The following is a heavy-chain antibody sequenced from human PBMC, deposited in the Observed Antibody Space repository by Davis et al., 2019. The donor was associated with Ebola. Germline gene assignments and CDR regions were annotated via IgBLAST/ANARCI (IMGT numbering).Heavy chain of an antibody. J-gene: IGHJ4*02. CDR3: ADAEIGPDY. CDR2: IKQDGSEK. CDR1: GFTFSTYW. Sequence: GESLKISCEASGFTFSTYWMSWVRQAPGKGLEWVANIKQDGSEKYYVDSVKGRFTISRDNAKNSLYLQMNSLRAEDTALYYCADAEIGPDYWGQGTLVTVSS. D-gene: IGHD3/OR15-3a*01. V-gene: IGHV3-7*01.